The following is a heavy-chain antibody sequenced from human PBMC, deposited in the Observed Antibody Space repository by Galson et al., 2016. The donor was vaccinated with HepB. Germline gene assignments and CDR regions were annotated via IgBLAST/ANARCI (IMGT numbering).Heavy chain of an antibody. J-gene: IGHJ4*02. Sequence: SVKVSCKASGYTFTNYYMHWVRQAPGQGLEWMGIINPSGGTTTYAQKFQGSVTMTRDTSTTTVYMELSSLRSADTAVYYCARGADSGYDLGDYWGQGTLGTVSS. CDR3: ARGADSGYDLGDY. D-gene: IGHD5-12*01. V-gene: IGHV1-46*01. CDR1: GYTFTNYY. CDR2: INPSGGTT.